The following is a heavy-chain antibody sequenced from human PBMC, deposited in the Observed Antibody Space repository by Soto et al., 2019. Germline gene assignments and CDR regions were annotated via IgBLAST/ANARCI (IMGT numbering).Heavy chain of an antibody. J-gene: IGHJ3*02. CDR3: ARRYGWAFDI. Sequence: TLSLTCAVSGGSISSGGYSWSWIRQPPGKGLEWIGYMYHSGSTYYNPSLKSRVTISVDTSKNQFSLKLSSVTAADTAVYYCARRYGWAFDIWGQGTMVTVSS. CDR2: MYHSGST. V-gene: IGHV4-30-2*01. D-gene: IGHD3-16*01. CDR1: GGSISSGGYS.